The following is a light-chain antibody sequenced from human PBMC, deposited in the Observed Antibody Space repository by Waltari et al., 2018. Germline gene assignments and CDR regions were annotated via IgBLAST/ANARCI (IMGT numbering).Light chain of an antibody. Sequence: QSALTQPASVSGSPGKSITLSCTGTSSDVGNYNLVSWFQQHPGKAPKLMIYEGSKRPSGVSNRFSGSKSGNTASLTISGLQAEDEADYYCCSYAGSSTSVVFGGGTKLTVL. J-gene: IGLJ2*01. CDR3: CSYAGSSTSVV. CDR2: EGS. CDR1: SSDVGNYNL. V-gene: IGLV2-23*01.